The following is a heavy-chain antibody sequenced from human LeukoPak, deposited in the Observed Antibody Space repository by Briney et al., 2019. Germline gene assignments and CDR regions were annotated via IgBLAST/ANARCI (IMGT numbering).Heavy chain of an antibody. V-gene: IGHV4-34*01. CDR1: GGSFSGYY. J-gene: IGHJ4*02. Sequence: SETLSLICAVYGGSFSGYYWSWIRQPPGKGLEWIGEINHSGSTNYNPSLKSRVTISVDTSKNQFSLKLSSVTAADTAVYYCARGSLWFGEDYWGQGTLVTVSS. D-gene: IGHD3-10*01. CDR3: ARGSLWFGEDY. CDR2: INHSGST.